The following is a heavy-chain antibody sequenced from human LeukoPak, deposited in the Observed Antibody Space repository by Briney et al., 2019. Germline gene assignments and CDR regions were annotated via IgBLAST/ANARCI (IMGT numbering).Heavy chain of an antibody. CDR2: MNPASGNT. D-gene: IGHD3-16*02. V-gene: IGHV1-8*01. J-gene: IGHJ3*02. CDR3: ARVPREIASI. Sequence: GASVKVSCKASGYTFTSYDINWVRQATGQGLEWMGYMNPASGNTGYAQKFQGRDTMTTDTSISTAYMELSSLRSEDTAVYYCARVPREIASIWGQGTMVTVSS. CDR1: GYTFTSYD.